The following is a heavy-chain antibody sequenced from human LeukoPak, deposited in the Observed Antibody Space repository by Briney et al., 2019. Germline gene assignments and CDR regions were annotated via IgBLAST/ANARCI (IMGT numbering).Heavy chain of an antibody. D-gene: IGHD6-6*01. Sequence: GGSLRLSCAASGFTFSSYAMSWVRQAPGKGLEWVSAISGSGGSTYYADSVKGRFTISRDNSKNTLYLQMNSLRAEDTAVYYCAKCFWQLAYYDYCYMDVWGKGTTVTVSS. CDR3: AKCFWQLAYYDYCYMDV. V-gene: IGHV3-23*01. CDR1: GFTFSSYA. CDR2: ISGSGGST. J-gene: IGHJ6*03.